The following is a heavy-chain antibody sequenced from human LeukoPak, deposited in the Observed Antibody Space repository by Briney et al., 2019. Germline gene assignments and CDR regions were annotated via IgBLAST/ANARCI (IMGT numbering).Heavy chain of an antibody. CDR2: ISYDGSKT. J-gene: IGHJ4*02. CDR1: GFTFSNAW. V-gene: IGHV3-30*18. D-gene: IGHD3-10*01. CDR3: AKDGEVQLWFPQRGYFDS. Sequence: GGSLRLSCAASGFTFSNAWMSWVRQAPGKGLEWVGVISYDGSKTYYADSVKGRFIISRDNSKNTLYLQMNSLRAEDTAVYFCAKDGEVQLWFPQRGYFDSWGQGTLVTVSS.